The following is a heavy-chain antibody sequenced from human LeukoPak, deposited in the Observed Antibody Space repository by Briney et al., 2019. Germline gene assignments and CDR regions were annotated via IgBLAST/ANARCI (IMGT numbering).Heavy chain of an antibody. CDR3: AREGYSSSWYPSYYFDY. CDR2: ITSSSSYT. Sequence: GGSLRLSCAASGFTFSSYSMNWVRQAPGKGLKWVSSITSSSSYTYYADSVKGRFTISRDNAKNSLYLQMNSLRAEDTAVYYCAREGYSSSWYPSYYFDYWGQGTLVTVSS. CDR1: GFTFSSYS. D-gene: IGHD6-13*01. V-gene: IGHV3-21*01. J-gene: IGHJ4*02.